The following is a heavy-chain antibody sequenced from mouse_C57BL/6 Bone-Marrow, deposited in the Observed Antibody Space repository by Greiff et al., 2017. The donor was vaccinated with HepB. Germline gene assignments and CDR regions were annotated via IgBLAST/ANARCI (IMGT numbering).Heavy chain of an antibody. V-gene: IGHV3-6*01. CDR3: ASPNSWFAY. J-gene: IGHJ3*01. CDR2: ISYDGSN. CDR1: GYSITSGYY. Sequence: EVKLEESGPGLVKPSQSLSLTCSVTGYSITSGYYWNWIRQFPGNKLEWMGYISYDGSNNYNPSLKNRISITRDTSKNQFFLKLNSVTTEDTATYYCASPNSWFAYWGQGTLVTVSA. D-gene: IGHD4-1*01.